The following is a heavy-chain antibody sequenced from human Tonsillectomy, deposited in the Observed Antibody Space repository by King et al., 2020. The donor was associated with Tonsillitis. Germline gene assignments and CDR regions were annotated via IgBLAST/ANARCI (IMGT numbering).Heavy chain of an antibody. CDR3: ASSIEDFDY. J-gene: IGHJ4*02. Sequence: LQLVQSGAEVKKPGESLRISCEGSGYSFSTYRISWVRQMPGKGLEWMGRIDPSDSNTNYSPSFQGHVTISVDKSISTAYLQWSSLKASDTAMYYCASSIEDFDYWGQGTLVTVSS. CDR2: IDPSDSNT. V-gene: IGHV5-10-1*01. CDR1: GYSFSTYR. D-gene: IGHD1-26*01.